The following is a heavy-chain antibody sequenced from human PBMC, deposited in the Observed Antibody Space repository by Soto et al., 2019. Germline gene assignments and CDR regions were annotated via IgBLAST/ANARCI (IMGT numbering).Heavy chain of an antibody. D-gene: IGHD1-1*01. CDR1: GFTFSSYG. CDR3: ARDTGYAKQLDY. V-gene: IGHV3-33*01. Sequence: GGSLRLSCAASGFTFSSYGMHWVRQAPGKGLEWVAVIWYDGSNKYYADSVKGRFTISRDNSKNTLYLQMNSLRAEDTAVYYCARDTGYAKQLDYWGQGTLVTVSS. CDR2: IWYDGSNK. J-gene: IGHJ4*02.